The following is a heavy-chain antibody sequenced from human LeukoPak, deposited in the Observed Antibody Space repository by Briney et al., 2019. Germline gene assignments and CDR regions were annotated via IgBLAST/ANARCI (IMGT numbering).Heavy chain of an antibody. CDR3: ARDSRSYYDILTPYYYGMDV. CDR2: ISAYNGNT. V-gene: IGHV1-18*01. D-gene: IGHD3-9*01. J-gene: IGHJ6*02. CDR1: GGTFSSYA. Sequence: ASVKVSCKASGGTFSSYAISWVRQAPGQGLEWMGWISAYNGNTNYAQKLQGRVTMTTDTSTSTAYMELRSLRSDDTAVYYCARDSRSYYDILTPYYYGMDVWGQGTTVTVSS.